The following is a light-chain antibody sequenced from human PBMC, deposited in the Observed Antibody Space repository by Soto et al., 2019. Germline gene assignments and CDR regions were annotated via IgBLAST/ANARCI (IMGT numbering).Light chain of an antibody. CDR1: QGISTW. Sequence: DIQMTQSPSSVSASFGDKVTITFRASQGISTWLAWYQQKPGKAPKLLIYGASSLQSGVPSRFSGSGSGTDFTLTISNLQSEDSAVYYCQQHNQWPITFGQGTRLEI. J-gene: IGKJ5*01. CDR3: QQHNQWPIT. V-gene: IGKV1D-12*01. CDR2: GAS.